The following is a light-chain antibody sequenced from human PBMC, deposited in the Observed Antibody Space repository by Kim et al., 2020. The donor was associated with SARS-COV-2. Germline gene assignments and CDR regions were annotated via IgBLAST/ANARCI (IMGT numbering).Light chain of an antibody. V-gene: IGKV1-39*01. CDR3: QQTFSLPYT. J-gene: IGKJ2*01. CDR2: AAT. CDR1: QGVRSY. Sequence: SAFVGDRVSITCRASQGVRSYLNWYQQQPGKAPKALIFAATNLHRGVPSRFSATGSGTDSTLTISSLQPEDCGIYYCQQTFSLPYTFGQGTKLEI.